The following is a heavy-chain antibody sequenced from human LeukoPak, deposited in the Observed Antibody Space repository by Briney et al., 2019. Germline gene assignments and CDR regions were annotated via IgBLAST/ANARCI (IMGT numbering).Heavy chain of an antibody. CDR3: ARDLRGYSYGYDDY. Sequence: GGSLRLSCEGSGFTFSNYWMGWVRQAPGKGLQWVANIKTDGSEKYYVDSVKGRFTISRDNAKNSLYLQMNSLRAEDTAVYYCARDLRGYSYGYDDYWGQGTLVTVSS. D-gene: IGHD5-18*01. V-gene: IGHV3-7*01. CDR2: IKTDGSEK. CDR1: GFTFSNYW. J-gene: IGHJ4*02.